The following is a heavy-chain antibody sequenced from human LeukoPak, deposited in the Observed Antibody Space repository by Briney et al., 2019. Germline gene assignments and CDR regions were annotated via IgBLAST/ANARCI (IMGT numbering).Heavy chain of an antibody. Sequence: GGSLRLSCAASGFTFMSYAMTWDRQAPGKGLEWVSGISGSGGSRYYADSVKGRFTISRDNSKNTLYLQMNSLRAEDTAVYYCAKAVNFDWLPNDYWGQGTLVTVSS. D-gene: IGHD3-9*01. CDR2: ISGSGGSR. J-gene: IGHJ4*02. V-gene: IGHV3-23*01. CDR1: GFTFMSYA. CDR3: AKAVNFDWLPNDY.